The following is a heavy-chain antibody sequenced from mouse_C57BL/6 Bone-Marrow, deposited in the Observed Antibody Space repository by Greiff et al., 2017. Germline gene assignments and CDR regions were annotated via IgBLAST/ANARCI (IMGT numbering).Heavy chain of an antibody. D-gene: IGHD1-1*01. CDR1: GYTFTSYW. Sequence: QVQLQQPGTELVKPGASVKLSCKASGYTFTSYWMHWVKQRPGQGLEWIGNINPSNGGNNYNEKFKSKATLTVDNSSSTAYMQLSSLTSEDSAVYYCARERIHGSSYTWFAYWGQGTLVTVSA. V-gene: IGHV1-53*01. J-gene: IGHJ3*01. CDR2: INPSNGGN. CDR3: ARERIHGSSYTWFAY.